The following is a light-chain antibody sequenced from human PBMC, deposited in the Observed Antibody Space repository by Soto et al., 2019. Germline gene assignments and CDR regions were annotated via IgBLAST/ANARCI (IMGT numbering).Light chain of an antibody. V-gene: IGLV2-14*01. CDR1: SSDVGGYRY. J-gene: IGLJ2*01. CDR3: SSYSSANTLGV. Sequence: HSVLTQPASVSGFPGQSITISCTGTSSDVGGYRYVSWYQQHPGKAPKLIIYDVFSRPSGVSTRFSGSKSGNTACLTISGLQADDEADYYCSSYSSANTLGVFGGGTKLPVL. CDR2: DVF.